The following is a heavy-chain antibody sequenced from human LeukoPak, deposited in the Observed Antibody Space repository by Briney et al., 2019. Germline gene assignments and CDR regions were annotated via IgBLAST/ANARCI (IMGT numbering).Heavy chain of an antibody. D-gene: IGHD5-12*01. CDR3: ARDGGYSGYDSSRLDY. CDR2: ISSSGSTI. CDR1: GFTFSSYE. V-gene: IGHV3-48*03. J-gene: IGHJ4*02. Sequence: GGSLRLSCAASGFTFSSYEMNWVRQAPGKGLEWVSYISSSGSTIYYADSVKGRFTISRDNAKNSLYLQMNSLRAEDTAVYYCARDGGYSGYDSSRLDYWGQGTLVTVSS.